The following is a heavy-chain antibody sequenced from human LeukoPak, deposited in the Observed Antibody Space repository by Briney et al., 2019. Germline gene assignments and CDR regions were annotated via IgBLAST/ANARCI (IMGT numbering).Heavy chain of an antibody. CDR3: ASTTSNGSADY. J-gene: IGHJ4*02. Sequence: PSETLSLTCTVSGGSISGYYWSWIRQPPGKGLEWIAYIFYSGSTNYNPSLKSRVTISVDTSKNQFSLKLSSVTAADTAVYYCASTTSNGSADYWGQGTLVTVSS. V-gene: IGHV4-59*01. CDR2: IFYSGST. D-gene: IGHD1-26*01. CDR1: GGSISGYY.